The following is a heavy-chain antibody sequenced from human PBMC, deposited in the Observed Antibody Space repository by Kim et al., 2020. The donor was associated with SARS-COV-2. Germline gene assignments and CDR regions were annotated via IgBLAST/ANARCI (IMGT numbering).Heavy chain of an antibody. CDR3: AREKDGGADY. D-gene: IGHD2-15*01. V-gene: IGHV3-66*01. CDR1: GFTVSSTY. J-gene: IGHJ4*02. Sequence: GGSLRLSCAASGFTVSSTYMSWVRQAPGKGLEWVSVIYSGGSIYYADSVKGRFTISRDNSKNTVYLQMNSLRPEDTAVYYCAREKDGGADYWGQGTLVTVSS. CDR2: IYSGGSI.